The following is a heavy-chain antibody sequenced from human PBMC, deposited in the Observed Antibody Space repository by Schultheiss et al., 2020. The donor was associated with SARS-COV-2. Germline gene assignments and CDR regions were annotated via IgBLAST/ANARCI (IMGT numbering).Heavy chain of an antibody. CDR3: AKDRYVVVEAATKVDP. J-gene: IGHJ5*02. V-gene: IGHV3-23*01. CDR2: ISGSGGST. D-gene: IGHD2-15*01. Sequence: GGSLRLSCAASGFPFGTYGMSWVRQAPGRGLQWVSGISGSGGSTYYADSVKGRFTISRDNSKNTLYLQMNSLRAEDTAVYYCAKDRYVVVEAATKVDPWGQGTLVTVSS. CDR1: GFPFGTYG.